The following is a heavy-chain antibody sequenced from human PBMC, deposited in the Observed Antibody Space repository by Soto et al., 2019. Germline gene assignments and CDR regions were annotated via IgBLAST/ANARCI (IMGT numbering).Heavy chain of an antibody. CDR2: ISYDGSNK. CDR3: AKDPGPEQWLPFYYFDY. Sequence: PGGSLRLSCAASGFTYSTYTMHWVRQAPGKGLEWVAVISYDGSNKYYADSVKGRFTISRDNSKNTLYLQMNSLRAEDTAVYYCAKDPGPEQWLPFYYFDYWGQGTLVTVSS. CDR1: GFTYSTYT. V-gene: IGHV3-30*18. D-gene: IGHD6-19*01. J-gene: IGHJ4*02.